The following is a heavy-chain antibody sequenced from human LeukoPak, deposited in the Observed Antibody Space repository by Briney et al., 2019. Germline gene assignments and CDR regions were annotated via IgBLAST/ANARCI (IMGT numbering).Heavy chain of an antibody. D-gene: IGHD3-10*01. J-gene: IGHJ5*02. CDR3: ARESNYHGSGTGWFDP. CDR1: GGSFSGYY. CDR2: INHSGST. Sequence: PSETLSLTCAVYGGSFSGYYWSWIRQPPGKGLEWIGEINHSGSTNYNPPPKSRVTISLDTSKNQLSLKLSSVTAADTAVYYCARESNYHGSGTGWFDPWGQGTLVTVSS. V-gene: IGHV4-34*01.